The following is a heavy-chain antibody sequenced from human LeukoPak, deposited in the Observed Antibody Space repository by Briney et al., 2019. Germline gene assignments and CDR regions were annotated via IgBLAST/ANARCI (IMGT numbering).Heavy chain of an antibody. V-gene: IGHV3-30*18. J-gene: IGHJ4*02. CDR1: GFTFSSYG. Sequence: GGSPRLSCAASGFTFSSYGMHWVRQAPGKGLEWVAVISYDGSKKYYADSVKGRFTISRDNSKNTLYLQMSSLRAEDTAVYYCAKDLHYYDSSRNFDYWGQGTLVTVSS. CDR3: AKDLHYYDSSRNFDY. D-gene: IGHD3-22*01. CDR2: ISYDGSKK.